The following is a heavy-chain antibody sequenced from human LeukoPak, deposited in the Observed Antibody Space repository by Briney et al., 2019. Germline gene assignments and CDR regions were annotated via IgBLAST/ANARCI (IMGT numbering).Heavy chain of an antibody. V-gene: IGHV4-34*01. CDR2: INHSGST. D-gene: IGHD6-19*01. Sequence: SETLSLPCAVYGGSFSGYYWSWIRQPPGKGLEWIGEINHSGSTNYNPSLKSRVTISVDTSKNQFSLKLSSVTAADTAVYYCARRYLAVAAHRRNWFDPWGQGTLVTVSS. CDR1: GGSFSGYY. CDR3: ARRYLAVAAHRRNWFDP. J-gene: IGHJ5*02.